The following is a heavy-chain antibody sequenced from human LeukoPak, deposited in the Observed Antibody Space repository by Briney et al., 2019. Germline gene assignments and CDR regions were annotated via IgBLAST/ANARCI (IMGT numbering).Heavy chain of an antibody. Sequence: ASVKVSCKASGYTFTSYDINWVRQATGQGLEWMGWMNPNSGNTGYAQKFQGRVTMTRNTSINTAYMELSSLRSEDTAVYYCARGPEVDIVATILGVWFDPWGQGTLVTVSS. CDR2: MNPNSGNT. CDR3: ARGPEVDIVATILGVWFDP. V-gene: IGHV1-8*01. CDR1: GYTFTSYD. D-gene: IGHD5-12*01. J-gene: IGHJ5*02.